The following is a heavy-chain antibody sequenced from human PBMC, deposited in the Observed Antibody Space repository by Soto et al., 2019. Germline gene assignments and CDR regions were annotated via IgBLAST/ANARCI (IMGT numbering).Heavy chain of an antibody. V-gene: IGHV1-3*01. J-gene: IGHJ4*02. CDR1: GYTFTNYP. Sequence: QVPLVQSGAEVKKPGASVKVSCKASGYTFTNYPMHWVRQAPGQRLEWMGWINAGNGNTKYSQKFQGRVTITRDTSASTAYMELSSLRSEDTAVYYCARVRQWLEDFDFWGQGTLVTVSS. D-gene: IGHD6-19*01. CDR3: ARVRQWLEDFDF. CDR2: INAGNGNT.